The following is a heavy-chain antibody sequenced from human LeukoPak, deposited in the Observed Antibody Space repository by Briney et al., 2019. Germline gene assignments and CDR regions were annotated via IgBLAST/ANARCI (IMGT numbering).Heavy chain of an antibody. V-gene: IGHV1-18*01. CDR2: ISAYNSNT. J-gene: IGHJ4*02. D-gene: IGHD3-16*01. CDR3: AREGGEGAPSGY. CDR1: GYTLTELS. Sequence: ASVKVSCKVSGYTLTELSMHWVRQAPGQGLEWMGWISAYNSNTNYAQKFQGRVTMTTDTSTSTAYMELRSLRSDDTAVYYRAREGGEGAPSGYWGQGTLVTVSS.